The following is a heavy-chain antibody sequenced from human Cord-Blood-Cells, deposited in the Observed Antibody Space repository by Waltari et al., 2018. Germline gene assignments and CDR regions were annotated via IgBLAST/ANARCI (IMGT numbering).Heavy chain of an antibody. CDR3: ARCLGYCSGGSCYSYYYYYMDV. CDR2: IIPSLGIA. J-gene: IGHJ6*03. Sequence: QVQLVQSGAEVKKPGSSVKVSCKASGGTFSSYAISWVRQAPGTGLEWMGRIIPSLGIANYAQKFQGRVTITADKSTSTAYMELSSLRSEDTAVYYCARCLGYCSGGSCYSYYYYYMDVWGKGTTVTVSS. CDR1: GGTFSSYA. D-gene: IGHD2-15*01. V-gene: IGHV1-69*09.